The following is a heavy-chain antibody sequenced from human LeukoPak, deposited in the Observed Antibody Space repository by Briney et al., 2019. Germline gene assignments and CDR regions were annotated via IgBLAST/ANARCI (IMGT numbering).Heavy chain of an antibody. J-gene: IGHJ4*02. CDR3: ATVGSGGSCYD. V-gene: IGHV3-53*01. CDR2: IYSGGST. D-gene: IGHD2-15*01. CDR1: GFTVSSNY. Sequence: PGGSLRLSCAASGFTVSSNYMSWVRQAPGKGLEWVSVIYSGGSTYYADSVKGRSTISRDNSKNTLYLQMNSLRAEDTAVYYCATVGSGGSCYDWGQGTLVTVSS.